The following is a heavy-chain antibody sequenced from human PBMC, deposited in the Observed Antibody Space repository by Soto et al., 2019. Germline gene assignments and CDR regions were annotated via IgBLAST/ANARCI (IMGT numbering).Heavy chain of an antibody. Sequence: QVQLVQPGAEVRKPGASVKVSCKASGDIFTNFDFNWVRQATGQGLEWIGWMRANSGDTGHDQKFQGRVRMTRDTSMSTAYLELSILSAEDTAVYYCARYIYGQGFQAWGQGTLVFVSS. J-gene: IGHJ5*02. V-gene: IGHV1-8*01. CDR3: ARYIYGQGFQA. D-gene: IGHD3-3*02. CDR1: GDIFTNFD. CDR2: MRANSGDT.